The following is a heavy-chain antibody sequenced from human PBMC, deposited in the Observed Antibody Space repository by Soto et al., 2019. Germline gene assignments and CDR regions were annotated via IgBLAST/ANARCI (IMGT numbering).Heavy chain of an antibody. CDR2: ASGSGDTT. J-gene: IGHJ4*02. D-gene: IGHD3-10*01. CDR1: GFTFSNYG. CDR3: AKDLGYDGSGIEI. Sequence: EVQLLESGGGLVQPGGSLRLSCAVSGFTFSNYGMSWVRRAPGKGLEWVSAASGSGDTTYYADSVKGRFTISRDNSKNTLYVQMNSLRAEDTAIYYCAKDLGYDGSGIEIWGQGTLVTVS. V-gene: IGHV3-23*01.